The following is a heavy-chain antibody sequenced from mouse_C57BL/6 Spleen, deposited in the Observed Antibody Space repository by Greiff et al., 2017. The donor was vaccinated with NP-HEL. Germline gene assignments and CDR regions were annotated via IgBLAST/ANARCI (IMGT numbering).Heavy chain of an antibody. J-gene: IGHJ2*01. CDR2: ISSGSSTI. Sequence: EVQLMESGGGLVKPGGSLKLSCAASGFTFSDYGMHWVRQAPEKGLEWVAYISSGSSTIYYEDTVKGRFTISRDNAKNTLFLQMTSLRSEDTAMYYCAREGLRCLDYWGQGTPLTVSS. CDR1: GFTFSDYG. D-gene: IGHD1-1*01. V-gene: IGHV5-17*01. CDR3: AREGLRCLDY.